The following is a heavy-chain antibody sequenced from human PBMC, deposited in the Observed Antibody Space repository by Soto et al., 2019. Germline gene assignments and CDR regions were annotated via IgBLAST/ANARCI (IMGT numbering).Heavy chain of an antibody. V-gene: IGHV3-33*01. CDR1: GFTFSRYA. CDR3: ARGPSYSDSYFDH. CDR2: IWYDGSNK. J-gene: IGHJ4*02. Sequence: PGGSLRLSCAASGFTFSRYAMHWVRQAPGKGLEWVAVIWYDGSNKYYADSVKGRFTISRDNSKNTVYLQMNSLRLEDTAVYYCARGPSYSDSYFDHWGQGTLVTVSS. D-gene: IGHD4-17*01.